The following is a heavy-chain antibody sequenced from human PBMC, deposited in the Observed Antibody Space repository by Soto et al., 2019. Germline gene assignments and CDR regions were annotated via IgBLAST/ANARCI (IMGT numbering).Heavy chain of an antibody. V-gene: IGHV3-21*01. CDR3: ASLWFGELLYAFDI. CDR2: ISSSSSYI. J-gene: IGHJ3*02. D-gene: IGHD3-10*01. Sequence: GEALKISCAASGFTFSSYSMNWVRQAPGKGLEWVSSISSSSSYIYYADSVKGRFTISRDNAKNSLYLQMNSLRAEDTAVYYCASLWFGELLYAFDIWGQGTMVTVSS. CDR1: GFTFSSYS.